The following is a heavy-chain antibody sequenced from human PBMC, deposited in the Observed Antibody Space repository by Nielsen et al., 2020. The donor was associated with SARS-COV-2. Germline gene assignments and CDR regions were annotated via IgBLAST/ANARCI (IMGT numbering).Heavy chain of an antibody. V-gene: IGHV3-30-3*01. Sequence: GESLKISCAASGFTFSSYAMHWVRQAPGKGLEWVAVISYDGSNKYYADSVKGRFTISRDNSKNTLYLQMNSLRAEDTAVYYCARPQDAEYYDSSGGMGVWGQGTTVTVSS. CDR3: ARPQDAEYYDSSGGMGV. D-gene: IGHD3-22*01. CDR1: GFTFSSYA. CDR2: ISYDGSNK. J-gene: IGHJ6*02.